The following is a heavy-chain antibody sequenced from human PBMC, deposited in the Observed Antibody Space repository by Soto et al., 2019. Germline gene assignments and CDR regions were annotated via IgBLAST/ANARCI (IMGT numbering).Heavy chain of an antibody. D-gene: IGHD3-10*01. CDR2: IYHSGNT. Sequence: SETLSLTCAVSGGSISSSNWWSWVRQPPGKGLEWIGEIYHSGNTNYNPSLKSRVTMAVDKSRNQFSLKLSSVTAADTAVYYCARRWGEGRVDDWGQGTLVT. J-gene: IGHJ4*02. V-gene: IGHV4-4*02. CDR3: ARRWGEGRVDD. CDR1: GGSISSSNW.